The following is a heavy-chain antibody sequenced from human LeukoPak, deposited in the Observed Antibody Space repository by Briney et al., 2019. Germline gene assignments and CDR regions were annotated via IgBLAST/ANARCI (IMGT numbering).Heavy chain of an antibody. J-gene: IGHJ4*02. D-gene: IGHD3-22*01. CDR2: INWNGGST. V-gene: IGHV3-20*04. Sequence: GGSLRLSCAASGFTFDDYGMSWVRQAPGKGLEWVSGINWNGGSTGYADSVKGRFTISGDNAKNSLYLQMNSLRAEDTALYYCARGTYYYDSSGFLDYWGQGTLVTVSS. CDR1: GFTFDDYG. CDR3: ARGTYYYDSSGFLDY.